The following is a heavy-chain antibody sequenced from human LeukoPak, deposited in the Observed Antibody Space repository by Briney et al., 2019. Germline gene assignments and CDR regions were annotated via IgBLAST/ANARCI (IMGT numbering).Heavy chain of an antibody. J-gene: IGHJ4*02. CDR2: INPNSGGT. D-gene: IGHD6-13*01. CDR1: GYTFTGYY. V-gene: IGHV1-2*02. CDR3: ARVGDRGSSYDY. Sequence: ASVKVSCKSSGYTFTGYYMHWVRQAPGQGLEWMGWINPNSGGTNYAQKFQGRVTMTRDTSISTAYMELSRLRSDDTAVYYCARVGDRGSSYDYWGQGTLVTVSS.